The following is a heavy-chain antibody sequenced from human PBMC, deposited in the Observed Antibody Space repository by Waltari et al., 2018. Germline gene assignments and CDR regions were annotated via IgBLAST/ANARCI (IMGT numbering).Heavy chain of an antibody. V-gene: IGHV3-48*01. CDR3: GAAVAGFAFDI. CDR2: ISSSSSTI. D-gene: IGHD6-19*01. J-gene: IGHJ3*02. CDR1: GFTFSSYS. Sequence: EVQLVESGGGLVQPGGSLRLSCAASGFTFSSYSMNWVRQAPGKGLEWVSCISSSSSTIYYADSVKGRFTISRDNAKNSLYLQMNSLRAEDTAVYYGGAAVAGFAFDIWGQGTMVTVSS.